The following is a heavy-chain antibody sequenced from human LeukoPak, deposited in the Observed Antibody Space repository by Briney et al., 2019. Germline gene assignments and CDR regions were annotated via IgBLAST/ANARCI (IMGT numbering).Heavy chain of an antibody. J-gene: IGHJ2*01. V-gene: IGHV1-69*13. CDR2: IIPIFGTA. CDR3: ARMITWKSYYYDSSGYYRDYRYFDL. CDR1: GGTFSSHA. Sequence: SVKVSCKASGGTFSSHAISWVRQAPGQGLGWMGGIIPIFGTANYAQKFQGRVTITADESTSTAYMELSSLRSEDTAVYYCARMITWKSYYYDSSGYYRDYRYFDLWGRGTLVTVSS. D-gene: IGHD3-22*01.